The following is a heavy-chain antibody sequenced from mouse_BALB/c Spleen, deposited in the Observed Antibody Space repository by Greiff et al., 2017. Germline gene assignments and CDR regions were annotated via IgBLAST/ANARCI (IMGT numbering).Heavy chain of an antibody. J-gene: IGHJ4*01. Sequence: EVKVVESGGGLVQPGGSLKLSCAASGFTFSSYTMSWVRQTPEKRLEWVAYISNGGGSTYYPDTVKGRFTISRDNAKNTLYLQMSSLKSEDTAMYYCARHVSGNYYAMDYWGQGTSVTVSS. CDR3: ARHVSGNYYAMDY. V-gene: IGHV5-12-2*01. D-gene: IGHD2-1*01. CDR1: GFTFSSYT. CDR2: ISNGGGST.